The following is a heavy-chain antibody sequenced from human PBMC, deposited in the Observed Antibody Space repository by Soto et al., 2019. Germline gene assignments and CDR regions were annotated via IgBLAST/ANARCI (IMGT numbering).Heavy chain of an antibody. Sequence: EVQLVESGGGLVQPGGSLRLSCVASGFTVTDIYMNWVRQAPGKGLEWVSVIYKDFTDYADFVKGRFSVSTDSSKNALYLKMDNLRAEDPAVYYCAREPRYCSGGSCSIMGDAFDIWGQGAMVTVSS. J-gene: IGHJ3*02. D-gene: IGHD2-15*01. CDR3: AREPRYCSGGSCSIMGDAFDI. CDR1: GFTVTDIY. V-gene: IGHV3-66*01. CDR2: IYKDFT.